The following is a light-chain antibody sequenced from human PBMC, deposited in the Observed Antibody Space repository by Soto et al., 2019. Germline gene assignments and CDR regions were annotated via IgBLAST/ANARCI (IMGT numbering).Light chain of an antibody. J-gene: IGKJ2*01. V-gene: IGKV3-20*01. CDR2: GAS. CDR1: QSVSSTF. Sequence: EFVLTQSPGTLSLSPGERATLSCRASQSVSSTFLAWYQQNPGQAPRLLIYGASNRATGVPDRFSGSGSGRDFTLTIIRLEPEDVAVYYCQQYGASPPMYAFGQGTKLEIK. CDR3: QQYGASPPMYA.